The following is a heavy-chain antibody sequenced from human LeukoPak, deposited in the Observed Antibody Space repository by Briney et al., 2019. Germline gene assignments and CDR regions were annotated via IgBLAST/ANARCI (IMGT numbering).Heavy chain of an antibody. CDR1: RDAISSDDDY. Sequence: PSETLSLTCFVSRDAISSDDDYWVGVRQPPGKGLEWIGTIYYSGNTYYSPSLKSRVTLSVETSGNHFSLNLSSVTAADTAVYFCARGKPRNGYNFDLWGQGMLVTVSS. CDR2: IYYSGNT. J-gene: IGHJ4*02. V-gene: IGHV4-39*02. CDR3: ARGKPRNGYNFDL. D-gene: IGHD5-24*01.